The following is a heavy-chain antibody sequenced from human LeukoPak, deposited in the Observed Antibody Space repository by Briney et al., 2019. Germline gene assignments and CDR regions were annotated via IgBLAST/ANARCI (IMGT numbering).Heavy chain of an antibody. CDR2: IYYSGST. Sequence: SETLPLTCTVSGGSISSYYWSWIRQPPGKGLEWIGYIYYSGSTNYNPSLKSRVTISVDTSKNQFSLKLSSVTAADTAVYYCARQHPPKEYLTWGQGTLVTVSS. J-gene: IGHJ5*02. V-gene: IGHV4-59*08. CDR1: GGSISSYY. CDR3: ARQHPPKEYLT. D-gene: IGHD2-2*01.